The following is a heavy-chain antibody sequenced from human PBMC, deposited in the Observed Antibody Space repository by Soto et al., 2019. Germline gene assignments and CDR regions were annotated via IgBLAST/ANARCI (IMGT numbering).Heavy chain of an antibody. V-gene: IGHV3-33*01. D-gene: IGHD2-15*01. Sequence: QVQLVESGGGVVQPGRSLRLSCAASGFTFSSYGMHWVRQAPGKGLEWVAVIWYDGSNKYYADSVKGRFTISRDNSKNTLYLQMNSLRAEDTAVYYCARGTVVSADYSLDYWGQGTLVTVSS. CDR2: IWYDGSNK. J-gene: IGHJ4*02. CDR1: GFTFSSYG. CDR3: ARGTVVSADYSLDY.